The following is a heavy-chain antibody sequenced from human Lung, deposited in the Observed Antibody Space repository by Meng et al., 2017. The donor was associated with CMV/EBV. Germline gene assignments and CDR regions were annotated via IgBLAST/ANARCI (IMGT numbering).Heavy chain of an antibody. CDR2: IYYSGST. Sequence: GSLRLSFTVSGGSTSSSSYYWGWVRQPPGKGLEWIGSIYYSGSTYYNPSLKCRVTISLYTSKNQFSLKLSSVTAADTAVYYCARDYTYDFWSGQYGGKRGFDPWGQGTLVTVSS. CDR1: GGSTSSSSYY. V-gene: IGHV4-39*07. D-gene: IGHD3-3*01. J-gene: IGHJ5*02. CDR3: ARDYTYDFWSGQYGGKRGFDP.